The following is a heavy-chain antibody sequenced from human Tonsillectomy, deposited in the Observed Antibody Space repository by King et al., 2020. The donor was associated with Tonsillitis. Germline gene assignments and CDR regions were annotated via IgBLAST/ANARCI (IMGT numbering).Heavy chain of an antibody. Sequence: VQLVESGGGVVQPGRSLRLSWAASGFTFSSYGMHWVRQAPGKGLEWVAVIWYDGSNKYYADSVKGRFTISRDNSKKTLYLQMNSLRAEDTAVYYCARDRAVAGNAFDIWGQGTMVTVSS. CDR2: IWYDGSNK. V-gene: IGHV3-33*08. CDR3: ARDRAVAGNAFDI. D-gene: IGHD6-19*01. CDR1: GFTFSSYG. J-gene: IGHJ3*02.